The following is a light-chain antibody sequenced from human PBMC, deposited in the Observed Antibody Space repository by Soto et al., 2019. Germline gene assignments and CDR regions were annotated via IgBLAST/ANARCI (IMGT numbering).Light chain of an antibody. V-gene: IGLV2-11*01. CDR2: DVT. CDR1: SSDVGRYDY. CDR3: CSFAGSYSYV. Sequence: QSALTQPRSVSASPGQSVTISCTGTSSDVGRYDYVSWYQQHPGKAPKLIVHDVTERPSGVPDRFSGSKSGNTASLTISGLQAEDEADYSCCSFAGSYSYVFGTGTKVTVL. J-gene: IGLJ1*01.